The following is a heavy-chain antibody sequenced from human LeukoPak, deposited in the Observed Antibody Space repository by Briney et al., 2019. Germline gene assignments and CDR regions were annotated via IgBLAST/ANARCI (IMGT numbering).Heavy chain of an antibody. Sequence: PGGSLRLSCAASGFTVSSNYMSWVRQAPGKGLEWVSVIFSGGSTYYSDSVKGRFTISRDNSKNTLYLQMNSLRDEDTAVYYCARGIVGAYFDYWGQGTLVTVSS. V-gene: IGHV3-66*01. CDR2: IFSGGST. J-gene: IGHJ4*02. CDR3: ARGIVGAYFDY. CDR1: GFTVSSNY. D-gene: IGHD1-26*01.